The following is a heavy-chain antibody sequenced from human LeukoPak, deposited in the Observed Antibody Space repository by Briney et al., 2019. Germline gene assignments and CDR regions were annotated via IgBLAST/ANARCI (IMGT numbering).Heavy chain of an antibody. CDR1: GFTFSNAW. D-gene: IGHD6-19*01. Sequence: GGSPRLSCAASGFTFSNAWMSWVRQAPGKGLEWVGRIKSKTDGGTTDYAAPVKGRFTISRDDSKNTLYLQMNSLKTEDTAVYYCTTESNGGWFAFDYWGQGTLVTVSS. V-gene: IGHV3-15*01. CDR3: TTESNGGWFAFDY. CDR2: IKSKTDGGTT. J-gene: IGHJ4*02.